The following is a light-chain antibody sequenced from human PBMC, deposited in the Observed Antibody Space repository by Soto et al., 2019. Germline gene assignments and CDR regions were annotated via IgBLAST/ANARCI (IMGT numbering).Light chain of an antibody. Sequence: IQLTQSQSSLSAYVGDRVTITCRASQGIRTNLAWYQHRPGKAPKLLIYAASTSHSGVPSRFSGSGSGTDFNLNISSLQPEDFATYYCQQLDSYPLTFGPGNKVAIK. J-gene: IGKJ3*01. CDR2: AAS. CDR1: QGIRTN. CDR3: QQLDSYPLT. V-gene: IGKV1-9*01.